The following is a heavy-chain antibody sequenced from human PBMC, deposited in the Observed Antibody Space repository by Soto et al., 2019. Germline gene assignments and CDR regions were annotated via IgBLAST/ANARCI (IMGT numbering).Heavy chain of an antibody. CDR3: ARGYRQSGYSSSWVFDY. V-gene: IGHV4-31*03. CDR1: GGSINSGGYY. D-gene: IGHD6-13*01. CDR2: MYYSEST. Sequence: QVQLRESGPGLVKPSQTLSLTCTFSGGSINSGGYYWNWIRQHPGKGLEWIGYMYYSESTYYNPFLTSRVIISADTSENHFSLKLSSVTAADTAVYFCARGYRQSGYSSSWVFDYWGQGTLVNVSS. J-gene: IGHJ4*02.